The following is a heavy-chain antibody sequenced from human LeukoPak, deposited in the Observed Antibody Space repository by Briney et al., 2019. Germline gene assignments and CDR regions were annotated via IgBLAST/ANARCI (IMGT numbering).Heavy chain of an antibody. CDR1: GGSFSGYY. V-gene: IGHV4-34*01. CDR3: ARAVGKEDY. J-gene: IGHJ4*02. Sequence: PSKTLSLTCAVYGGSFSGYYWSWIRQPPGKGLEWIGEINHSGSTNYNPSLKSRVTISVDTSKNQFSLKLSSVTAADTAVYYCARAVGKEDYWGQGTLVTVSS. D-gene: IGHD1-26*01. CDR2: INHSGST.